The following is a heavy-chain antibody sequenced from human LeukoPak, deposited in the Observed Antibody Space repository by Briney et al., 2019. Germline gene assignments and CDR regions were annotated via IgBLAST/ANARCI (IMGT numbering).Heavy chain of an antibody. J-gene: IGHJ6*03. CDR2: INHSGST. CDR3: ARQGRGGDFWSGYYYYYYMDV. D-gene: IGHD3-3*01. CDR1: GGSISTYY. Sequence: PSETLSLTCTVSGGSISTYYWSWIRQPPGKGLEWIGEINHSGSTTYNPSLKSRVTISVDTSKNQFSLKLSSVTAADTAAYYCARQGRGGDFWSGYYYYYYMDVWGKGTTVTVSS. V-gene: IGHV4-34*01.